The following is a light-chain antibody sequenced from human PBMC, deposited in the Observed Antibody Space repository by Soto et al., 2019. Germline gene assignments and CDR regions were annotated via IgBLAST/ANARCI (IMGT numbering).Light chain of an antibody. CDR2: SDD. Sequence: QSVLTQPPSLSGTPGQRVTISCSGSNSNIGRYSVNWYQHFPGTAPKILIYSDDERPSGVPDRFSGSKTGTSASRAISGHQSEDEAEYYCAARDDKLNSPLFGGGTKLTVL. J-gene: IGLJ3*02. CDR3: AARDDKLNSPL. V-gene: IGLV1-44*01. CDR1: NSNIGRYS.